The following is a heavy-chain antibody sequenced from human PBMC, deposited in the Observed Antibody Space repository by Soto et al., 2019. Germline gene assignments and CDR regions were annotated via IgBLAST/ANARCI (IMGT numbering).Heavy chain of an antibody. Sequence: QVQLVESGGGVVQPGRSLRLSCAASGFTFGSHGMHWVRQAPGKGLEWVAVIWYDGSNKYYADSVKGRFTISRDNSQNTLYLEMNSLRAEDTAGYYCATLASGYESLHVFYIWGQGTMVTVSS. CDR2: IWYDGSNK. J-gene: IGHJ3*02. V-gene: IGHV3-33*01. D-gene: IGHD5-12*01. CDR1: GFTFGSHG. CDR3: ATLASGYESLHVFYI.